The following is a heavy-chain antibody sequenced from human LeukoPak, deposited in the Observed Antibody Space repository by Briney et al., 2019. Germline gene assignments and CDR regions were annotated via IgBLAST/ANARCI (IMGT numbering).Heavy chain of an antibody. CDR2: ISSGGST. CDR3: AKSNWNSPGI. V-gene: IGHV3-NL1*01. J-gene: IGHJ3*02. CDR1: GFTFSSYV. Sequence: GRSLRLSCAASGFTFSSYVMHWVRQAPGKGLEWVSVISSGGSTYYADSVKGRFTISRDNAKNSLYLQMNSLRAEDTAVYYCAKSNWNSPGIWGQGTMVTVSS. D-gene: IGHD1-20*01.